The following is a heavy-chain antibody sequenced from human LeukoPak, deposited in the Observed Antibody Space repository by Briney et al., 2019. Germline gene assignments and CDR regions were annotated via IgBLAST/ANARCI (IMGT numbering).Heavy chain of an antibody. V-gene: IGHV4-4*07. CDR1: GGSISGYY. J-gene: IGHJ3*02. CDR2: IYTSGST. D-gene: IGHD2-15*01. Sequence: PSETLSLTCTVSGGSISGYYSSWIRQPAGKGLEWIGRIYTSGSTNYNPSLKSRVTMSVDTSKNQFSLKLSSVTAADTAVYYCARERPGLSGDDAFDIWGQGTMVTVSS. CDR3: ARERPGLSGDDAFDI.